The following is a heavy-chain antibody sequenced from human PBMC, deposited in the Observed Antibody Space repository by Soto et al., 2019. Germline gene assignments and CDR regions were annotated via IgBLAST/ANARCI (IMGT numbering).Heavy chain of an antibody. CDR2: IIPIFGTA. V-gene: IGHV1-69*06. D-gene: IGHD5-12*01. Sequence: SVKVSCKASGGTFSSYAISWVRQAPVQGLEWMGGIIPIFGTANYAQKFQGRVTITADKSTSTAYMELSSLRSEDTAVYYCARECRDGYKFPPGPYYFDYWGQGTLVTVSS. J-gene: IGHJ4*02. CDR3: ARECRDGYKFPPGPYYFDY. CDR1: GGTFSSYA.